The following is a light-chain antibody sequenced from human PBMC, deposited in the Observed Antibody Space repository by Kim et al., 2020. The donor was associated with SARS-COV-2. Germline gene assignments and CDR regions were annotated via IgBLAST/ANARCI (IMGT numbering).Light chain of an antibody. Sequence: GRSLTISGPGTSIDVGGYNYVSWYQQHPGKAPKLMIYDVSKRPSGVSNRFSGSKSGNTASLTISGLQAEDEADYYCSSYTSSSTFVFGTGTKVTVL. J-gene: IGLJ1*01. CDR3: SSYTSSSTFV. V-gene: IGLV2-14*04. CDR1: SIDVGGYNY. CDR2: DVS.